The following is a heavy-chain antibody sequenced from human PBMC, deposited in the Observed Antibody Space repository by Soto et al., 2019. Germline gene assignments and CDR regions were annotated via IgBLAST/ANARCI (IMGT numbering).Heavy chain of an antibody. CDR2: ISSDGRPT. V-gene: IGHV3-64D*06. CDR3: VRDRYVDY. J-gene: IGHJ4*02. CDR1: GFTFSSYA. Sequence: GGSLRLSCSVFGFTFSSYAMHWVRQAPGKGLQYVSSISSDGRPTYYADSVKGRFTISRDNFKNTLYLQMSGLRLDDTALYYCVRDRYVDYWGQGTLVTVSS.